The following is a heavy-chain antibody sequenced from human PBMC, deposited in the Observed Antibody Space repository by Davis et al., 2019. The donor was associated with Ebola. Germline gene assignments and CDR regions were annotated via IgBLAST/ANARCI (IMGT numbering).Heavy chain of an antibody. Sequence: GESLKISCVASGFTLSDYYVDWVRQAPGEGPEWVGRSRNKVNGYTTEYAASVKGRFTVSRDDSRNSLNLQMDSLKTEDTALYYCARGMGTWDAFDMWGQGTIVTVSS. CDR3: ARGMGTWDAFDM. V-gene: IGHV3-72*01. D-gene: IGHD1/OR15-1a*01. CDR2: SRNKVNGYTT. CDR1: GFTLSDYY. J-gene: IGHJ3*02.